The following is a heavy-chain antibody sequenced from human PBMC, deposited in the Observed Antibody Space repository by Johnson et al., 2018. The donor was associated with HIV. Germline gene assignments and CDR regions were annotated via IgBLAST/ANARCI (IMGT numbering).Heavy chain of an antibody. Sequence: VQLVESGGGLEQPGGSLRLSCADSGCTFSRDDMHGVRQATGKGLEWVSGIGTAGDTYYPGSVKGRFTISRENAKNSLDLQMNSLRVEDTALYYCAREGARNAFDIWGQGTMVTVSS. CDR2: IGTAGDT. CDR3: AREGARNAFDI. CDR1: GCTFSRDD. D-gene: IGHD3-16*01. V-gene: IGHV3-13*01. J-gene: IGHJ3*02.